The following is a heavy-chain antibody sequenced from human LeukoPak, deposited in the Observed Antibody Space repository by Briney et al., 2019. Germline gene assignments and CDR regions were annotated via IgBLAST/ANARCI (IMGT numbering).Heavy chain of an antibody. J-gene: IGHJ6*02. Sequence: ASVKVSCKASGYTFTSYGISWVRQAPGQGLEWMGWISAYNGNTNYAQKLQGRVTMTTDTSTSTAYMELRSLRSDDTAVYYCAGTTYYYDSSGYNYYYYGMDVWGQGTTDTVSS. CDR1: GYTFTSYG. CDR3: AGTTYYYDSSGYNYYYYGMDV. D-gene: IGHD3-22*01. CDR2: ISAYNGNT. V-gene: IGHV1-18*01.